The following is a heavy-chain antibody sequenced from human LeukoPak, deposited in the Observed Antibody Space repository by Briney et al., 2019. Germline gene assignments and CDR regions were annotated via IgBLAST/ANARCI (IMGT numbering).Heavy chain of an antibody. J-gene: IGHJ4*02. Sequence: GGSLRLSCAASGFTFSSYGMQWVRQAPGKGLEWVSVIYSGGETYYGDSVKGRFTISRDSPKNTVYLQMTSLRVEDTAVYFCARGFGSSDDFWGQGALVTVSS. CDR3: ARGFGSSDDF. CDR2: IYSGGET. V-gene: IGHV3-66*01. D-gene: IGHD6-13*01. CDR1: GFTFSSYG.